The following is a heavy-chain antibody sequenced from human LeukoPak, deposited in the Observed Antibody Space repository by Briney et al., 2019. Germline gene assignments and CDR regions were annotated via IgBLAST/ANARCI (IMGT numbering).Heavy chain of an antibody. CDR3: ATCLRGWLQPKFDY. Sequence: ASVKVSCKVSGYTLTELSMHWVRQAPGKGLEWMGGFDPEDGETIYAPKFQGRVTMTEDTSTDTAYMELSSLRSEDTAVYYCATCLRGWLQPKFDYWGQGTLVTVSS. J-gene: IGHJ4*02. V-gene: IGHV1-24*01. CDR1: GYTLTELS. D-gene: IGHD5-24*01. CDR2: FDPEDGET.